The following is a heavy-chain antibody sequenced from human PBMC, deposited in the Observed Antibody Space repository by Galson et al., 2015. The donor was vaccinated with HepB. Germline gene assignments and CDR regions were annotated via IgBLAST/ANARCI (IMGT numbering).Heavy chain of an antibody. CDR1: GFTFSSYG. Sequence: LRLSCAASGFTFSSYGMHWVRQAPGKGLEWVAVIWYDGSNKYYADSVKGRFTISRDNSKNTLYLQMNSLRAEDTAVYYCARRGGYYYYYMDVWGKGTTVTVSS. CDR3: ARRGGYYYYYMDV. CDR2: IWYDGSNK. V-gene: IGHV3-33*01. D-gene: IGHD3-10*01. J-gene: IGHJ6*03.